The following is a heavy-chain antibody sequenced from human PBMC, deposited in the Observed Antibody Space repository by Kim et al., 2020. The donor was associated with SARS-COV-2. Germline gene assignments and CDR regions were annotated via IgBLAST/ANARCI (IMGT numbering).Heavy chain of an antibody. Sequence: GGSLRLSCAASGLNFDSSAMNWVRQTPGKGLEWVAVISFDGRNKEYADSVKGRFTISRDNSKSSLYLEMNSLRVEDTALYYCARGHYF. V-gene: IGHV3-30-3*01. CDR2: ISFDGRNK. CDR1: GLNFDSSA. J-gene: IGHJ4*01. CDR3: ARGHYF.